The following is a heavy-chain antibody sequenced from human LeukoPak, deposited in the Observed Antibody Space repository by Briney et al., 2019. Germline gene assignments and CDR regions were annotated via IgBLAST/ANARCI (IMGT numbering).Heavy chain of an antibody. CDR2: ISGSGGST. V-gene: IGHV3-23*01. CDR1: GFTFSNAW. CDR3: AKDSHGTYCTNGVCYTPPDY. J-gene: IGHJ4*02. Sequence: GGSLRLSCAASGFTFSNAWMSWVRQAPGKGLGWVSAISGSGGSTYYADSVKGRFTISRDNSKNTLYLQMNSLRAEDTAVYYCAKDSHGTYCTNGVCYTPPDYWGQGTLVTVSS. D-gene: IGHD2-8*01.